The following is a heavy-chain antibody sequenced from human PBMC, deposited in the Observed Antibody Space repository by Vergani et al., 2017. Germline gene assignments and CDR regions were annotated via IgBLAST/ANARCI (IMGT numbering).Heavy chain of an antibody. CDR3: AKDRGCGGSCPNDAFDI. V-gene: IGHV3-9*01. D-gene: IGHD2-15*01. CDR1: GFTFDDYA. CDR2: ISWNSGSI. J-gene: IGHJ3*02. Sequence: EVQLVESGGGLVQPGRSLRLSCAASGFTFDDYAMHWVRQAPGKGLEWVSGISWNSGSIGYADSVKGRFTISRDNAKNSLYLQMNSLRAEDTALYYCAKDRGCGGSCPNDAFDIWGRGTMVTVSA.